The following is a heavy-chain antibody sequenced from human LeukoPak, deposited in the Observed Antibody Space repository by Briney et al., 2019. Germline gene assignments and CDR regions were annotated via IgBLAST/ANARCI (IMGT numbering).Heavy chain of an antibody. D-gene: IGHD3-10*01. Sequence: GGSLRLSCAASGVTVSRNYMSWIRQAPGKGLEWVSAIFSGGSTYYADSVKGRFTISRDNSKNTLYLQMNSLRAEDTAVYYCAKVTWFRESTSPDYWGQGTLVTVSS. CDR3: AKVTWFRESTSPDY. CDR1: GVTVSRNY. CDR2: IFSGGST. J-gene: IGHJ4*02. V-gene: IGHV3-53*01.